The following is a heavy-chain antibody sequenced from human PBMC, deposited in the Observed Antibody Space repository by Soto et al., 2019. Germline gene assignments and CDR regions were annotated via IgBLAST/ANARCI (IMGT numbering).Heavy chain of an antibody. Sequence: QVQLQESGPGLVKPSGTLSLTCAVSSGSISSSNWWSWVRQPPGKGLEWMGEIYHSGSTNYNPSLKSRVTISVDKSKSQISLELSSVTAADSAVYYCARLTYDFWSGHHYYYYYYMDVWGKGTTVTVSS. V-gene: IGHV4-4*02. D-gene: IGHD3-3*01. CDR2: IYHSGST. CDR3: ARLTYDFWSGHHYYYYYYMDV. CDR1: SGSISSSNW. J-gene: IGHJ6*03.